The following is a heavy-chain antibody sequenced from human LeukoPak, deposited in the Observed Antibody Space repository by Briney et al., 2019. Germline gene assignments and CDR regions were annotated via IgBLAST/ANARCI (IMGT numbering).Heavy chain of an antibody. J-gene: IGHJ3*02. CDR3: ARDRGCGGDCYSAFDI. V-gene: IGHV3-21*01. CDR1: GFTFSSYS. CDR2: ISSSSSYI. D-gene: IGHD2-21*02. Sequence: PGGSLRLSCAASGFTFSSYSMNWVRQAPGKGLEWVSSISSSSSYIYYADSVKDRFTISRDNAKNSLYLQMNSLRAEDTAVYYCARDRGCGGDCYSAFDIWGQGTMVTVSS.